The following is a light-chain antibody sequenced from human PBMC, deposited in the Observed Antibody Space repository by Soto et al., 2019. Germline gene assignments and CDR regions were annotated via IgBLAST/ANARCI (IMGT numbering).Light chain of an antibody. CDR3: QQYNSYPWT. V-gene: IGKV1-5*01. Sequence: DIQMTQSPFTLSASVGDRVTITCRSSQSISSRLAWHQQKPGKAPKVLIYDASSLKSGVPSRFSGSGSGTEFTLTISSLQPDDFATYYCQQYNSYPWTFGQGPQVDIK. CDR2: DAS. J-gene: IGKJ1*01. CDR1: QSISSR.